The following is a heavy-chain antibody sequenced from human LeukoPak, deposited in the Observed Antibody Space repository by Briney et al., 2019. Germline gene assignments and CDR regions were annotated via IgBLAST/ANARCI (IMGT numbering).Heavy chain of an antibody. V-gene: IGHV4-39*07. J-gene: IGHJ5*02. CDR1: GGSISSSSYY. D-gene: IGHD6-19*01. CDR2: IYYSGST. Sequence: PSETLSLTCTVSGGSISSSSYYWGWIRQPPGKGLEWIGSIYYSGSTYYNPSLKSRVTISLDTSKNQFSLKLSSVTAADTAVYYCAKVGSGNRASPVWFDTWGQGTLVTVSS. CDR3: AKVGSGNRASPVWFDT.